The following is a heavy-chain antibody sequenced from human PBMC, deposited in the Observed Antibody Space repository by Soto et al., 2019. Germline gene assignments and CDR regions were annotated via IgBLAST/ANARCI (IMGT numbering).Heavy chain of an antibody. D-gene: IGHD1-1*01. V-gene: IGHV4-34*01. CDR3: ARVERGTATTVVDAFDI. CDR2: MSHSGGT. CDR1: GGSVSSGSYY. J-gene: IGHJ3*02. Sequence: QVQLQQWGAGLLKPSETLSLTCAAYGGSVSSGSYYWSWIRQPPGKGLEWIGEMSHSGGTHFNPSLKSRVTISVDTTKNQFSLKMSSVTAADTALYYCARVERGTATTVVDAFDIWGPGTMVTVSS.